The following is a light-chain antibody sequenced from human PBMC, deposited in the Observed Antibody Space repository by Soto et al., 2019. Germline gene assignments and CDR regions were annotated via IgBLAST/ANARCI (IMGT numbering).Light chain of an antibody. V-gene: IGKV1-8*01. CDR3: QQYYSYPLT. CDR1: QGISSY. Sequence: AFRMTQSPSSLSASTGDRVTITCRASQGISSYLAWYQQKPGKAPKLLIYAASTLQSGVPSRFSGSGSGTDVTLTISCLQSEDFETYYCQQYYSYPLTFGGGTKVEIK. J-gene: IGKJ4*01. CDR2: AAS.